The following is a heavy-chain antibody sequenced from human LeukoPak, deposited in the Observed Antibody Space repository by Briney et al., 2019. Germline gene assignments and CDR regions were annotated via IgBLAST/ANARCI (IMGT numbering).Heavy chain of an antibody. J-gene: IGHJ4*02. D-gene: IGHD6-13*01. CDR1: GGTFSSYA. Sequence: SVKVSCKASGGTFSSYAISWVRQAPGQGLEWMGGIIPIFGTANYAQKFQGRVTITADESTSTAYMELSSLRSDDTAVYYCARDTQAAADTFDYWGQGTLVTVSS. CDR3: ARDTQAAADTFDY. CDR2: IIPIFGTA. V-gene: IGHV1-69*13.